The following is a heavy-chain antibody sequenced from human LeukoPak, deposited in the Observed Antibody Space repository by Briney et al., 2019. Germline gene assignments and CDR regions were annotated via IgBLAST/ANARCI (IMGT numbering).Heavy chain of an antibody. CDR2: INPNSGGT. CDR3: ASTSMVRGVIPNSFDY. V-gene: IGHV1-2*02. J-gene: IGHJ4*02. Sequence: ASVKVSCKASGYTFTGYYMHWVRQAPGQGLEWMGWINPNSGGTNYAQKFQGRVTMTRDTSISTDYMELSRLRSDDTAVYYCASTSMVRGVIPNSFDYWGQGTLVTVS. D-gene: IGHD3-10*01. CDR1: GYTFTGYY.